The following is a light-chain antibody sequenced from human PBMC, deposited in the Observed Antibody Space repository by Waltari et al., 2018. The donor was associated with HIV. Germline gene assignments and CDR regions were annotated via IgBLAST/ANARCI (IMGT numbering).Light chain of an antibody. J-gene: IGLJ2*01. V-gene: IGLV1-40*01. CDR1: RSNIGVGCD. CDR3: QSYDTSLTGSDVI. Sequence: QSVLTQPPSVSGAPGERVPLSCTGTRSNIGVGCDVLWYQQFPGTAPKLLSHGTSTGPAGVPDRFSGFKSGTSASLVITGLQAEDEADYYGQSYDTSLTGSDVIFGGGTRLTVL. CDR2: GTS.